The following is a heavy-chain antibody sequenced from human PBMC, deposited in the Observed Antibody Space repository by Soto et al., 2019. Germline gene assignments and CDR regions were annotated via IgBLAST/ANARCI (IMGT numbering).Heavy chain of an antibody. CDR3: ARASVTVQGSFDY. J-gene: IGHJ4*02. Sequence: SETLSVTCTVSGGSISSYYWSWSRQPPGKGLEWIGYIYYSGSTNYNPSLKSRVTISVDTSKNQFSLKLSSVTAADTAVYYCARASVTVQGSFDYWGQGTLVTVS. CDR2: IYYSGST. V-gene: IGHV4-59*01. CDR1: GGSISSYY. D-gene: IGHD3-10*01.